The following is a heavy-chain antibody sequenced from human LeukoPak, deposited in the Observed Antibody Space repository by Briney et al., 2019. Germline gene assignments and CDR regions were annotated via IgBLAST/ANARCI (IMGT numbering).Heavy chain of an antibody. CDR3: VKDRSIAAPNNDFFDS. Sequence: GGSLRLSCSASGFTFNRFYLHWVRQAPGKGLEFVSHISSNGATTYCADSVKGRFTISRDNSKNTLYLQMSSLRADDTAVYYCVKDRSIAAPNNDFFDSWGQGALVTVSS. J-gene: IGHJ4*02. D-gene: IGHD6-6*01. CDR2: ISSNGATT. V-gene: IGHV3-64D*06. CDR1: GFTFNRFY.